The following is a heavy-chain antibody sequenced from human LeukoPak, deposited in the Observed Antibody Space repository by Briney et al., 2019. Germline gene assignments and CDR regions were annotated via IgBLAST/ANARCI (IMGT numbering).Heavy chain of an antibody. J-gene: IGHJ5*02. CDR1: GYTFSGYY. Sequence: ASVKVSCKASGYTFSGYYLHWVRQAPGQGLEWMGWINPNSGGTNSAQKFQGRVTMTRDTSIITAYMELSRLRSDDTAVYFCARDLYSAWGQGTLVTVSS. CDR2: INPNSGGT. CDR3: ARDLYSA. V-gene: IGHV1-2*02. D-gene: IGHD2-15*01.